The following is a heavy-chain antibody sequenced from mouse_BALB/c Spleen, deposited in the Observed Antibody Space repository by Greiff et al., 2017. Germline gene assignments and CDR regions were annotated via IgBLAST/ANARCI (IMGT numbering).Heavy chain of an antibody. CDR2: INPYNDGT. V-gene: IGHV1-14*01. D-gene: IGHD2-4*01. CDR3: ARRAITYAMDY. Sequence: EVQLQESGPELVKPGASVKMSCKASGYTFTSYVMHWVKQKPGQGLEWIGYINPYNDGTKYNEKFKGKATLTSDKSSSTAYMELSSLTSEDSAVYYCARRAITYAMDYWGQGTSVTVSS. J-gene: IGHJ4*01. CDR1: GYTFTSYV.